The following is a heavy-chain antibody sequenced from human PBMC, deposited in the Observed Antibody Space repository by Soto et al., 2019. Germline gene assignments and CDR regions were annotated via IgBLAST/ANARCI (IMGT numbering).Heavy chain of an antibody. CDR3: ATYGTAAAGAAFHI. V-gene: IGHV1-8*01. Sequence: ASVKVSCKASGYTFTSYDINWVRQATGQGLEWMGWMNPNNDDTGYAQKFQGRVTLTRNTSIGTAYTELSSLTSEDTAVYYCATYGTAAAGAAFHIWGQGTMVTVSS. D-gene: IGHD6-13*01. CDR1: GYTFTSYD. J-gene: IGHJ3*02. CDR2: MNPNNDDT.